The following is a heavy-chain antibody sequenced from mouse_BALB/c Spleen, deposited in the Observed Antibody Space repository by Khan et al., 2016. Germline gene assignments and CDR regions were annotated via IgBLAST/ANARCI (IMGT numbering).Heavy chain of an antibody. V-gene: IGHV1-87*01. CDR2: IYPGDGDT. J-gene: IGHJ3*01. CDR3: ERGGYGNYVFAY. D-gene: IGHD2-1*01. CDR1: GYTFTSYW. Sequence: QVRLQQSGAELARPGASVKLSCKASGYTFTSYWMQWVKQRPGQGLQWIGTIYPGDGDTRYTQKFKGKATLTADKSSSTAYMHLSSLASEDSAVYYCERGGYGNYVFAYWGQGTLVTVSA.